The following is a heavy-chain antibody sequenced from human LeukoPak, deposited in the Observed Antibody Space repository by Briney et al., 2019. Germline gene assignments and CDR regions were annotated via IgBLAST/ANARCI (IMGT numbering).Heavy chain of an antibody. Sequence: SETLSLTCVVYGGSFSGYYWSWIRQPPGKGLEWIGEINHSGSTNYNPSLKSRVTISVDTSKNQFSLKLSSVTAADTAVYYCAREKVARFDPWGQGTLVTVCS. CDR2: INHSGST. V-gene: IGHV4-34*01. J-gene: IGHJ5*02. CDR1: GGSFSGYY. D-gene: IGHD2-15*01. CDR3: AREKVARFDP.